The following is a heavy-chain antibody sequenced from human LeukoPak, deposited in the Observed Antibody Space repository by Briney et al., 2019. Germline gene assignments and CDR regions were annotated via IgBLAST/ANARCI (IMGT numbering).Heavy chain of an antibody. CDR1: GYTLTELS. Sequence: ASVKVSCKVSGYTLTELSMHWVRQAPGKGLEWMGGFDPEDGETIYAQKFQGRVTMTEDTSTDTAYMELSSLRSEDTAVYYCATTPLSGSCHPYFDYWGQGTLVTVSS. V-gene: IGHV1-24*01. D-gene: IGHD1-26*01. CDR2: FDPEDGET. CDR3: ATTPLSGSCHPYFDY. J-gene: IGHJ4*02.